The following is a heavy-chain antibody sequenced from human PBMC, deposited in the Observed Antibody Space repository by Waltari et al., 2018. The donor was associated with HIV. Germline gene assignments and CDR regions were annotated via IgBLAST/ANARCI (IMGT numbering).Heavy chain of an antibody. J-gene: IGHJ6*02. D-gene: IGHD3-3*02. V-gene: IGHV3-7*01. Sequence: EVQLVESGGGLVQPGGSLRLSCAASGFTFSSYWMSWVRQAPGKGLEWVANIKQYGSEKYYVDSVKGRFTISRDNAKNSLYLQMNSLRAEDTAVYYCARDHFWSGYYTRYYYYGMDVWGQGTTVTVSS. CDR2: IKQYGSEK. CDR1: GFTFSSYW. CDR3: ARDHFWSGYYTRYYYYGMDV.